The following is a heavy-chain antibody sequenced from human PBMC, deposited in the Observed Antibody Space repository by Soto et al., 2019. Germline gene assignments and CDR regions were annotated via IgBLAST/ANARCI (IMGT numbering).Heavy chain of an antibody. J-gene: IGHJ3*02. D-gene: IGHD3-3*01. CDR1: GFTFSSYA. Sequence: EVQLLESGGGLVQPGGSLRLSCAASGFTFSSYAMSWVRQAPGKGLEWVSAISGSGGSTYYADSVKGRFTISRDNSKNTLYLQMNSLRAEDTGVYYCAKYQEWLLGEPRAFDIWGQGTMVTVSS. V-gene: IGHV3-23*01. CDR2: ISGSGGST. CDR3: AKYQEWLLGEPRAFDI.